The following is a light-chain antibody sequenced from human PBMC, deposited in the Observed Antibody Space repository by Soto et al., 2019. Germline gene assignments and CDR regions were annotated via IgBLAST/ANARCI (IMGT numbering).Light chain of an antibody. CDR1: QSISSW. J-gene: IGKJ1*01. V-gene: IGKV1-5*01. Sequence: DIQMTQSPSTLSASVGDRVTITCRASQSISSWLAWYQQKPGKAPKLLIYDASNLESGVPSRFSGSGSGTEFTLTISSLQPDDFATYYCQQYIIGRTFGQGTKVEIK. CDR2: DAS. CDR3: QQYIIGRT.